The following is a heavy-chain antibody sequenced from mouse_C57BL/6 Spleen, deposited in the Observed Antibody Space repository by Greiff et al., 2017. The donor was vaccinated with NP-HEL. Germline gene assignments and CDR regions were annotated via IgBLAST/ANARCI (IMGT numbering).Heavy chain of an antibody. D-gene: IGHD2-4*01. V-gene: IGHV2-6*01. CDR1: GFSLTSYG. CDR3: ATYYDYGPFAY. J-gene: IGHJ3*01. CDR2: IWGVGST. Sequence: VAPSQSLFITCTVSGFSLTSYGVDWVRQSPGKGLEWLGEIWGVGSTNYNSAFKYRLSINNDNTMSQVFLKMNSQQTDNTAMYDCATYYDYGPFAYWGQGTLVTVSA.